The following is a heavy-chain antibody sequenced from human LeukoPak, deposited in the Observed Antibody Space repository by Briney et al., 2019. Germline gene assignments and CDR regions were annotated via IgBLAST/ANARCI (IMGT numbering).Heavy chain of an antibody. CDR3: SRGGYYNILTGFRGRILGFDY. CDR2: VSSRSGYI. Sequence: PPGSLRLSSAASGRTISSYIMNCVRQPAGKGLEWVSSVSSRSGYIYYANAVTGRSTLSRDNPKKSLYVQMNDLGAEDPAVYYCSRGGYYNILTGFRGRILGFDYWGQGTLVTVSS. D-gene: IGHD3-9*01. V-gene: IGHV3-21*01. CDR1: GRTISSYI. J-gene: IGHJ4*02.